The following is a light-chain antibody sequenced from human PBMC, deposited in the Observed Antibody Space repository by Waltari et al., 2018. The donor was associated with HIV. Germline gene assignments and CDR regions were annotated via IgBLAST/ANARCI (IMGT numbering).Light chain of an antibody. V-gene: IGKV2D-29*01. CDR3: MQSLQVLGT. CDR2: EVS. Sequence: ILLTQSPVSLSVTPGQPASISCTSSQSLLHSDGKTYLYCYLKRPGQPPQLLMYEVSNRFSGVSERFSGSGSGTNFTLRITRVEAGDVGTYYCMQSLQVLGTFGQGTKLEI. J-gene: IGKJ2*01. CDR1: QSLLHSDGKTY.